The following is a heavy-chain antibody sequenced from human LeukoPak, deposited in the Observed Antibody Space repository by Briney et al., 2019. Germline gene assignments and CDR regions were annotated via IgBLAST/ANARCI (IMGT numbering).Heavy chain of an antibody. Sequence: GASVKVSCKASGYTFIGHNIHWVRQAPGQGLEWMGRIIPNSGATNYAQKFQGRVTMTRDTSISTAYMELSSLRSDDTAVYHCARALEVVPTAMFDYWGQGTLVTVSS. CDR1: GYTFIGHN. J-gene: IGHJ4*02. CDR2: IIPNSGAT. CDR3: ARALEVVPTAMFDY. D-gene: IGHD2-2*01. V-gene: IGHV1-2*02.